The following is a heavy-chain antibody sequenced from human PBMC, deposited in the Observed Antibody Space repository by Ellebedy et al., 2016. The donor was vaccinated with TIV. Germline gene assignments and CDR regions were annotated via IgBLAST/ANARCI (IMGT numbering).Heavy chain of an antibody. J-gene: IGHJ4*02. D-gene: IGHD3-22*01. Sequence: MPSETLSLTCTVSGGSISIYYWSWIRQPAGKGLEWIGRIYTSGNTNYNPSLQSRVTMSVDTSKTQFSLKLRSVTAADTAVYYCARNRDYYDSSGYLTWGQGILVTVSS. CDR3: ARNRDYYDSSGYLT. CDR1: GGSISIYY. CDR2: IYTSGNT. V-gene: IGHV4-4*07.